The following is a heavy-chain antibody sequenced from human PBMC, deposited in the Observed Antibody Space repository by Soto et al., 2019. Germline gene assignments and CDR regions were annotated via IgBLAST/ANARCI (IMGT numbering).Heavy chain of an antibody. CDR3: ATAGLTGTV. V-gene: IGHV3-48*03. Sequence: GGSLRLSCAPSGFTFSSYEMNWVRQAPGKGLEWVSYISVSGTMRSYADAVKGRFTISRDNTKKILYLQMKSLRAEDTALYYCATAGLTGTVWGQGTTVTVSS. CDR1: GFTFSSYE. J-gene: IGHJ6*02. D-gene: IGHD3-9*01. CDR2: ISVSGTMR.